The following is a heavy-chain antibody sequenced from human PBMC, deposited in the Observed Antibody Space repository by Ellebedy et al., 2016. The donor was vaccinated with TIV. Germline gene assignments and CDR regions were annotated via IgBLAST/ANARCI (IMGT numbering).Heavy chain of an antibody. J-gene: IGHJ4*02. Sequence: GESLKISCAASGCTSRSYWMHWVRQAPGKGLVWVSRVNTDGSSTSYADSVKGRFTISRDNARNTLYLQMNNLRVEDTAVYYCACWAGQERFQGPFDYWGQGTLVIVSS. CDR1: GCTSRSYW. CDR2: VNTDGSST. V-gene: IGHV3-74*01. CDR3: ACWAGQERFQGPFDY. D-gene: IGHD3-3*01.